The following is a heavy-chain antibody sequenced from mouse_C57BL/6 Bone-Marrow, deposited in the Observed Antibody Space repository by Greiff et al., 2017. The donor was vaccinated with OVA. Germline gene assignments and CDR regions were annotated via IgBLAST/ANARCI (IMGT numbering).Heavy chain of an antibody. D-gene: IGHD2-2*01. V-gene: IGHV2-2*01. Sequence: VKLMESGPGLVQPSQSLSITCTVSGFSLTSYGVHWVRQSPGKGLEWLGVIWSGGSTDYNAAFISRLSISKDNSKSQVFFKMNRLQADDTAIYYGARYGYDVYYAMDYWGQGTSVTVSS. J-gene: IGHJ4*01. CDR1: GFSLTSYG. CDR2: IWSGGST. CDR3: ARYGYDVYYAMDY.